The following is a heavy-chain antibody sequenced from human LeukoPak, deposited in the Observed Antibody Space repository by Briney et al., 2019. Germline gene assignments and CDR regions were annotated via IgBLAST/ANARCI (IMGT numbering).Heavy chain of an antibody. D-gene: IGHD3-9*01. V-gene: IGHV3-48*01. Sequence: PGGSLRLSCAASGFTFSGYSMNWVRQAPGKGLEWLSYISGSSSAIYYADSVKGRFTISRDNAKNSLYLQMNSLRAEDAAVYYCAKASLYVFLTGRLTAGWCYFDYWGQGTLVPVS. CDR1: GFTFSGYS. J-gene: IGHJ4*02. CDR3: AKASLYVFLTGRLTAGWCYFDY. CDR2: ISGSSSAI.